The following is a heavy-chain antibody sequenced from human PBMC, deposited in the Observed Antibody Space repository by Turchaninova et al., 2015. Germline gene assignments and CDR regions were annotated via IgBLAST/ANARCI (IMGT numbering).Heavy chain of an antibody. Sequence: QVQLQQWGAGLLKPSETLSLTCAVYGGSFEGFYWSWIRQPPGQGLEWIGEINHSANTNYNSSLKSRVTISLDTSKNQFSLNLISVTAADTAVYYCARGCTSCPFDFWGQGTLVTVSS. CDR3: ARGCTSCPFDF. CDR1: GGSFEGFY. V-gene: IGHV4-34*01. CDR2: INHSANT. J-gene: IGHJ4*02. D-gene: IGHD2-2*01.